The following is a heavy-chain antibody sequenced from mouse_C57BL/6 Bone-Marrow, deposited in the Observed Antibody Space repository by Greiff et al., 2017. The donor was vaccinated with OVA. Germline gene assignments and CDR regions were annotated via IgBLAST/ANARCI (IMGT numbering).Heavy chain of an antibody. V-gene: IGHV1-64*01. Sequence: QVQLQQPGAELVKPGASVKLSCKASGYTFTSYWMHWVKQRPGQGLEWIGMIHPNSGSTNYNEKFKSKATLTVDKSSSTAYMQLSSLTSEDSAVYYCARSKLLRPDYVDYWGQGTTLTVSS. J-gene: IGHJ2*01. CDR2: IHPNSGST. D-gene: IGHD1-2*01. CDR3: ARSKLLRPDYVDY. CDR1: GYTFTSYW.